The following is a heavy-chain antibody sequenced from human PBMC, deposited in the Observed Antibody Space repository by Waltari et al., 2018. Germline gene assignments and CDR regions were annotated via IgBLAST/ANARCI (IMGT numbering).Heavy chain of an antibody. V-gene: IGHV3-48*03. CDR1: GLHSCLYE. D-gene: IGHD5-12*01. J-gene: IGHJ4*02. CDR3: ARPRSVAFFDY. CDR2: RSSSGSTL. Sequence: EVQLLASGGGLGQPGGSLRLLCAAIGLHSCLYEMHWVCQAPGKGLEWLSYRSSSGSTLYYADSVKGRFTISRDNTKNSLYLQMNSLRAEDTGVYYCARPRSVAFFDYWGQGTLVTVSS.